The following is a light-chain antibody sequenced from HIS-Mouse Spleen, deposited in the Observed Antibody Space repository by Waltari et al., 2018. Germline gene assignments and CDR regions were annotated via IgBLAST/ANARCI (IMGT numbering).Light chain of an antibody. Sequence: SYELTPPPSVSVSPGQTASSTCSADNVGAKNSCWYQQKPGQSPVLVIYQDSKRPSGIPERFSGSNSGNTATLTISGTQAMDEADYYCQAWDSSYSVFGGGTKLTVL. CDR1: NVGAKN. CDR2: QDS. CDR3: QAWDSSYSV. V-gene: IGLV3-1*01. J-gene: IGLJ2*01.